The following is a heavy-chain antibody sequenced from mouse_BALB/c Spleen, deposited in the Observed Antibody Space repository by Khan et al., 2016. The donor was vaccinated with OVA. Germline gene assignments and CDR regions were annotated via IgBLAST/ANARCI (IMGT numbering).Heavy chain of an antibody. CDR3: ASHLTGSFAY. J-gene: IGHJ3*01. Sequence: EVKLVESGGDLVKPGGSLKLSCAASGFTFSAYSMSWVRQTPDKRLEWVATIISGADYTYYPDGVKGRFTISRDNAKNTLYLQMSSLKSEDTAMYYCASHLTGSFAYWGQGTLVTVSA. D-gene: IGHD4-1*01. CDR1: GFTFSAYS. V-gene: IGHV5-6*01. CDR2: IISGADYT.